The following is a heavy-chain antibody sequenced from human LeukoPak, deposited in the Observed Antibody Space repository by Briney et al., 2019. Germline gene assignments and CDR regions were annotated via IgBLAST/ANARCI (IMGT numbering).Heavy chain of an antibody. CDR2: ISSSGSTI. Sequence: QPGGFLRLSCAASGFTFSSYEMNWVRQAPGKGLEWVSYISSSGSTIYYADSVKGRFTISRDNSKNSLYLQMNSLRAEDTALYYCAKGGGTDYYYYYYMDVWGKGTTVTVSS. J-gene: IGHJ6*03. D-gene: IGHD2-15*01. V-gene: IGHV3-48*03. CDR1: GFTFSSYE. CDR3: AKGGGTDYYYYYYMDV.